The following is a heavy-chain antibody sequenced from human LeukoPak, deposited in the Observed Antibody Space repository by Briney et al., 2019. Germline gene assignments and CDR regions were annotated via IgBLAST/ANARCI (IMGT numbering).Heavy chain of an antibody. V-gene: IGHV3-33*01. Sequence: GGSLRLSCAASGSTFSSYGMHWVRQAPGKGLEWVAVIWYDGSNKYYADSVKGRFTISRDNSKNTLYLQMNSLRAEDTAVYYCARIKDIVVGGHGAFDIWGQGTMVTVSS. D-gene: IGHD2-15*01. CDR2: IWYDGSNK. J-gene: IGHJ3*02. CDR3: ARIKDIVVGGHGAFDI. CDR1: GSTFSSYG.